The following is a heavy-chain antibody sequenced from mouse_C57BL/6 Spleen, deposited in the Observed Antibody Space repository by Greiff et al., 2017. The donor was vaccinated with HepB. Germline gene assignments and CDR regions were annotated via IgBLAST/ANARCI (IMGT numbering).Heavy chain of an antibody. D-gene: IGHD4-1*01. CDR1: GYAFSSSW. Sequence: VQLQQSGPELVKPGASVKISCKASGYAFSSSWMNWVKQRPGKGLEWIGRIYPGDGDTNYNGKFKGKATLTADKSSRTAYMQLSSLTSEDSAVYFCAREGNWDGGYFDVWGTGTTVTVSS. CDR2: IYPGDGDT. V-gene: IGHV1-82*01. J-gene: IGHJ1*03. CDR3: AREGNWDGGYFDV.